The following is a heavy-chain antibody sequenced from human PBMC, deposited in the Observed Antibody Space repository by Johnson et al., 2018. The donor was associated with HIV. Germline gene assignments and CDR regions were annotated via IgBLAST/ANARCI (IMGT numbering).Heavy chain of an antibody. D-gene: IGHD3-9*01. J-gene: IGHJ3*02. V-gene: IGHV3-30*04. CDR3: ARVLTTRGAFDI. CDR1: GFTFSSYA. Sequence: QVQLVESGGGVVQPGRSQRLSCAASGFTFSSYAMNWVRQAPGKGLEWVAVISFDGTNEYYADSVKGRFTISRDNSKNTLYLQMNSLRAEDTAVYYCARVLTTRGAFDIWGQGTMVTVSS. CDR2: ISFDGTNE.